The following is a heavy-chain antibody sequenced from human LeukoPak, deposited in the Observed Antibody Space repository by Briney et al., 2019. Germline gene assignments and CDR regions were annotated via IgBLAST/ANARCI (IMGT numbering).Heavy chain of an antibody. Sequence: GGSLRLSCAASGFTFTNAWMSWVRQAPGKGLEWVGRIKTKTDGGTTDYAAPVKGRFIISRDDSKNALYLQMDSLKTDDTAVYYCTTDSGNYWGQGTLVTVSS. V-gene: IGHV3-15*01. J-gene: IGHJ4*02. CDR1: GFTFTNAW. CDR3: TTDSGNY. CDR2: IKTKTDGGTT. D-gene: IGHD3-10*01.